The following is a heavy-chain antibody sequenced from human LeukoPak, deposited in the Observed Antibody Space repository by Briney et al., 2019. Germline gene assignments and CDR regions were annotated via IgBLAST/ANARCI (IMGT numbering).Heavy chain of an antibody. CDR2: ISSSSYI. Sequence: PGGSLRLSCAASGFTFSSYSMNWVRQAPGKGLEWVSSISSSSYIYYADSVKGRFTISRDNSKNTLYLQMNSLRAEDTAVYYCARYDFWSGYEDYWGQGTLVTVSS. CDR1: GFTFSSYS. CDR3: ARYDFWSGYEDY. V-gene: IGHV3-21*01. D-gene: IGHD3-3*01. J-gene: IGHJ4*02.